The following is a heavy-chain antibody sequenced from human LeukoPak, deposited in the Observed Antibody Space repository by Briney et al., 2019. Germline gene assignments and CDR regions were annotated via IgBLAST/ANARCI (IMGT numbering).Heavy chain of an antibody. CDR2: IDFETDTT. V-gene: IGHV3-74*01. J-gene: IGHJ4*02. D-gene: IGHD2-15*01. Sequence: AGGSLRLSCVASGFTFSSYWMHWVRQAPGKGLEWVSRIDFETDTTTYAGSVKGRFTISRDNTKNTLYLQMDSLRDEDAAVYYCVRAGSGFDYWGQGTLVTVTS. CDR1: GFTFSSYW. CDR3: VRAGSGFDY.